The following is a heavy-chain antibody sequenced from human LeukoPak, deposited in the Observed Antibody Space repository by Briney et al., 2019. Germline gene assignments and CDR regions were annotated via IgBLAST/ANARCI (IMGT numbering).Heavy chain of an antibody. CDR2: ISSTTVI. Sequence: GGSLRLSCAVSGFRFSGYSMNWVRQAPGKGLEWIAYISSTTVIYYADSVEGRFTVSRDNAHDSLYLQMSSLTLDDTAVYFCAREGDGSNSGFAYWVQGTLVTVSS. V-gene: IGHV3-48*04. CDR1: GFRFSGYS. D-gene: IGHD4-11*01. J-gene: IGHJ4*02. CDR3: AREGDGSNSGFAY.